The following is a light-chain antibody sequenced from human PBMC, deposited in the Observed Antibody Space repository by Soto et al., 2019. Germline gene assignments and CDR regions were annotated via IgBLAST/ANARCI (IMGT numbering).Light chain of an antibody. Sequence: QSALTQPASVSGSPGQSITISCTGTSSDVGSYNLVSWYQQHPGKAPKLMIYEGSKRPSGVSNRFSGPKSGNTASLTISGLQAEDEVDYHCCSYAGSSTLVFGGGTQLTVL. J-gene: IGLJ2*01. CDR3: CSYAGSSTLV. V-gene: IGLV2-23*01. CDR2: EGS. CDR1: SSDVGSYNL.